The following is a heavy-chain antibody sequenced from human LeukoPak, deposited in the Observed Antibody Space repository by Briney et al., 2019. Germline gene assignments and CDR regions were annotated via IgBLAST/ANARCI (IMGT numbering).Heavy chain of an antibody. Sequence: GGSLRLSCAASGFTFSSYTMSWVRQAPGKGLEWVSTITTSDGNTYYADSVKGRFTVSRDNSKNTLFLQMNSLRAEDTAVYYCAKHFCTGLDCSLFDSWGQGTRVTVSS. J-gene: IGHJ4*02. D-gene: IGHD3/OR15-3a*01. CDR3: AKHFCTGLDCSLFDS. CDR1: GFTFSSYT. V-gene: IGHV3-23*01. CDR2: ITTSDGNT.